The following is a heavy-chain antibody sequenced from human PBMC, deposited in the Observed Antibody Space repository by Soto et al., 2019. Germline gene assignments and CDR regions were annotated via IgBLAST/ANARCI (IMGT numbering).Heavy chain of an antibody. Sequence: GGSLRLSCAASGFTFSSYGMHWVRQAPGKGLEWVAVIWYDGSNKYYADSVKGRFTISRDNSKNTLYLQMNSLRAEDTAVYYCARHTASAAGRTRYYFDYWGQGTLVTVSS. D-gene: IGHD6-13*01. V-gene: IGHV3-33*01. CDR2: IWYDGSNK. CDR1: GFTFSSYG. J-gene: IGHJ4*02. CDR3: ARHTASAAGRTRYYFDY.